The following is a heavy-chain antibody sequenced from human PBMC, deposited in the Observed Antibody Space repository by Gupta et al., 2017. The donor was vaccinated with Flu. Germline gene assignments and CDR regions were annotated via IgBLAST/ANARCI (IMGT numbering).Heavy chain of an antibody. D-gene: IGHD2-2*01. J-gene: IGHJ4*02. CDR3: AKGPLIVVVPAAIDY. Sequence: APGKGLEWVAVISYDGSNKYYADSVKGRFTISRDNSKNTLYLQMNSLRAEDTAVYYCAKGPLIVVVPAAIDYWGQGTLVTVSS. V-gene: IGHV3-30*18. CDR2: ISYDGSNK.